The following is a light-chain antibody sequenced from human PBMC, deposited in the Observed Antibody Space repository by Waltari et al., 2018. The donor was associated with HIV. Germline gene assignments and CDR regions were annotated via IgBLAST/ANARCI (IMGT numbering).Light chain of an antibody. CDR3: GTWDGSLNTGV. CDR2: GTS. Sequence: QSVLTQPPSMSAAPGQRVTISCSANGSNIANNYVSWYQQLPPAAPKLLIYGTSVRPSGIPDRFSGSKSGTSATLAITGLQPGDEADYYCGTWDGSLNTGVFGGGTKLTVL. V-gene: IGLV1-51*01. J-gene: IGLJ2*01. CDR1: GSNIANNY.